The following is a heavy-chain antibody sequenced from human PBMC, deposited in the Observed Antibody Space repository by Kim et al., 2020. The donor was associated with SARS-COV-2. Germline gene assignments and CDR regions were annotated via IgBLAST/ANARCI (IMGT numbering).Heavy chain of an antibody. V-gene: IGHV4-59*09. D-gene: IGHD6-19*01. Sequence: SLKRRVTISVDTSTYQFSLRLSSVTAADTAVYYCARGPHSSGWTRGYFDYWGQGTLVTVSS. J-gene: IGHJ4*02. CDR3: ARGPHSSGWTRGYFDY.